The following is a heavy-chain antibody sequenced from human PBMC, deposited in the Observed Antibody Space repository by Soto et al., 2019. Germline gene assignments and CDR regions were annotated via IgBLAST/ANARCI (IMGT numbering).Heavy chain of an antibody. D-gene: IGHD2-15*01. CDR2: IIPMFGTA. V-gene: IGHV1-69*01. CDR3: ARGDIAMAVSRFDS. Sequence: GAAVKVSCKASGGAFSSQAFSWVRQAPGQGLEWMGGIIPMFGTANYAQKFQGRITITADESTSTAYMELSGLRSDDTAVYYCARGDIAMAVSRFDSWGQGTLVTVSS. J-gene: IGHJ4*02. CDR1: GGAFSSQA.